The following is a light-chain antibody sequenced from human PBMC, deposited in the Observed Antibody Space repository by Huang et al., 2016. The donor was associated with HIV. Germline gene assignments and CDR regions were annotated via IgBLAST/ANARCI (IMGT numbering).Light chain of an antibody. V-gene: IGKV2-28*01. CDR1: QSLLHSNGYIY. CDR3: MQALQTPYT. Sequence: DIVMTQSPLSLPVTPGEPASISCRSSQSLLHSNGYIYLDWYLQKPGTSPQILIYLGSNRASGVPDRFSGSGSGTDFTLKISRVEAEDVGVYYCMQALQTPYTFGQGTKLEIK. J-gene: IGKJ2*01. CDR2: LGS.